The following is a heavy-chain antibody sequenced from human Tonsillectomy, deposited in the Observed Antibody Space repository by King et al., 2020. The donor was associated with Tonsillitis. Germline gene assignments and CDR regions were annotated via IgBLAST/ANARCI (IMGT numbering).Heavy chain of an antibody. CDR1: GYSFTSYW. V-gene: IGHV5-51*01. CDR2: IYPGDSDT. J-gene: IGHJ5*02. CDR3: ARHAWLGATTGGYMVPWFP. Sequence: VQLVESGAEVKKPGKSLKISCKGSGYSFTSYWIGWVRQVPGKGLEWMGIIYPGDSDTRYSPSFQGQVTISAEQSISTAYLQWNSLKASDTPMYNCARHAWLGATTGGYMVPWFPWGQGTLVTVSS. D-gene: IGHD1-26*01.